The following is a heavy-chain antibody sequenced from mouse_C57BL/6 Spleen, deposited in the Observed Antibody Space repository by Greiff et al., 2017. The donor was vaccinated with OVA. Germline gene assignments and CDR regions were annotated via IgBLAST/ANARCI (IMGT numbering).Heavy chain of an antibody. D-gene: IGHD2-3*01. CDR1: GFSLTSYG. J-gene: IGHJ2*01. CDR3: ARGYDYFDY. CDR2: LWSGGST. V-gene: IGHV2-2*01. Sequence: VQLQQSGPGLVQPSQSLSITCTVSGFSLTSYGVHWVRQSPGQGLEWLGVLWSGGSTDYNAAFISRLSISKDNSKSQVFFKRNSLQADDTAIYYCARGYDYFDYWGQGTTLTVSS.